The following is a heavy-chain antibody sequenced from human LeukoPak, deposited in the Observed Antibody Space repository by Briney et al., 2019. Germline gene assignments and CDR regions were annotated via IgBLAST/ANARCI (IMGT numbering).Heavy chain of an antibody. V-gene: IGHV1-8*01. J-gene: IGHJ5*02. CDR2: MNPNSGNT. CDR1: GYTFTSCD. CDR3: ARGRNLRNQLLSLNWFDP. Sequence: ASVKVSCKASGYTFTSCDINWVRQATGQGLEWMGWMNPNSGNTGYAQKFQGRVTMTRNTSISTAYMELSSLRSEDTAVYYCARGRNLRNQLLSLNWFDPWGQGTLVTVSS. D-gene: IGHD2-2*01.